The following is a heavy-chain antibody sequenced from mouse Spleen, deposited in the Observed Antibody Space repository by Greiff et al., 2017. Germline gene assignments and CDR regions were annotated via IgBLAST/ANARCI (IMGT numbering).Heavy chain of an antibody. CDR3: ARGIYYGNLDYFDY. Sequence: ESGPGLVKPSQSLSLTCSVTGYSITSGYYWNWIRQFPGNKLEWMGYISYDGSNNYNPSLKNRISITRDTSKNQFFLKLNSVTTEDTATYYCARGIYYGNLDYFDYWGQGTTLTVSS. V-gene: IGHV3-6*01. D-gene: IGHD2-1*01. CDR2: ISYDGSN. CDR1: GYSITSGYY. J-gene: IGHJ2*01.